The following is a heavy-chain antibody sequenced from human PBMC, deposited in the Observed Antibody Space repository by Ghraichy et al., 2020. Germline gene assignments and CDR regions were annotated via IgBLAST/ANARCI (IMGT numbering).Heavy chain of an antibody. CDR2: IYYSGST. Sequence: SETLSLTCTVSGGSISSYYWSWIRQPPGKGLEWIGYIYYSGSTNYNPSLKSRVTISVDTSKNQFSLKLSSVTAADTAVYYCARGPGYYYDSSGPEFDYWGQGTLVTVSS. CDR3: ARGPGYYYDSSGPEFDY. V-gene: IGHV4-59*01. CDR1: GGSISSYY. D-gene: IGHD3-22*01. J-gene: IGHJ4*02.